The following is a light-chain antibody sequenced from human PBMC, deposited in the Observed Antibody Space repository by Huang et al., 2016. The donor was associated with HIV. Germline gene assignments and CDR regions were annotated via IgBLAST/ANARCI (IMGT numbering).Light chain of an antibody. Sequence: ELVLTQSPATLSLSPGERATLSCRASQSVSSYLAWYQQKPGQAPRLLIYDTSNRASGIPARFSGSGSGPDLTLTISSLEPEDFAVYYCQQRSIWPPAFTFGGGTKVEIK. CDR1: QSVSSY. CDR2: DTS. J-gene: IGKJ4*01. V-gene: IGKV3-11*01. CDR3: QQRSIWPPAFT.